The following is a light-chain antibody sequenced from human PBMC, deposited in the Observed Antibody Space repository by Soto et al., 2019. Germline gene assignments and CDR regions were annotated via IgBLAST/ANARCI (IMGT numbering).Light chain of an antibody. V-gene: IGKV3-20*01. J-gene: IGKJ5*01. CDR3: QQYGSSRIT. Sequence: DIVLTQSPGTLSLSHGERATLSCRASQSVSSSYLAWYQQKPGQAPRLLIYGASSRATGIPDRFSGSGSGTDFTLTISRLEPEDFAVYYCQQYGSSRITFGQGTRLEIK. CDR2: GAS. CDR1: QSVSSSY.